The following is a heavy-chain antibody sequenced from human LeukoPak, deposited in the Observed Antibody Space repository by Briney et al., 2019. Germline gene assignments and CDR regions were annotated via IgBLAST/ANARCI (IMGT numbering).Heavy chain of an antibody. Sequence: ASVKVSCKASGYTFTSYGISWVRQAPGQGLEWMGWISAYNGNTNYAQKLQGRVTMATDTSTSTAYMELRSLRSDDTAVYYCARVTTRITMIVVVTQDAFDIWGQGTMVTVSS. J-gene: IGHJ3*02. CDR2: ISAYNGNT. CDR3: ARVTTRITMIVVVTQDAFDI. CDR1: GYTFTSYG. V-gene: IGHV1-18*01. D-gene: IGHD3-22*01.